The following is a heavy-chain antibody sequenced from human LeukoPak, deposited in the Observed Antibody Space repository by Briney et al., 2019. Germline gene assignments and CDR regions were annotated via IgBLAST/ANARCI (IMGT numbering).Heavy chain of an antibody. CDR3: ARGAWYYENGAYYPLAFDI. D-gene: IGHD3-22*01. Sequence: PGGSLRLSCAASGFTFSKYWMSWVRQAPGKGLEWVANIKQDGSETNYVDSVKGRFTISRDNAKNSLYLQMNSLRAEDTSVYYCARGAWYYENGAYYPLAFDIWGQGTMVTVSS. CDR1: GFTFSKYW. J-gene: IGHJ3*02. V-gene: IGHV3-7*01. CDR2: IKQDGSET.